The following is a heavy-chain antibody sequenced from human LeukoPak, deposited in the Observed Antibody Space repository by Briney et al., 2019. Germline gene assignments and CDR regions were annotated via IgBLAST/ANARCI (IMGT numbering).Heavy chain of an antibody. CDR3: AKDGGERYFDWLLPLGISFDY. CDR1: RFTFSSHG. CDR2: ISYDGSNK. D-gene: IGHD3-9*01. Sequence: GGSLRLSCAASRFTFSSHGMHWVRQAPGKGLEWVAVISYDGSNKYYADSVKGRFTISRDHSKNTLYLQMNSLRAEDTAVYYCAKDGGERYFDWLLPLGISFDYWGQGTLVTVSS. V-gene: IGHV3-30*18. J-gene: IGHJ4*02.